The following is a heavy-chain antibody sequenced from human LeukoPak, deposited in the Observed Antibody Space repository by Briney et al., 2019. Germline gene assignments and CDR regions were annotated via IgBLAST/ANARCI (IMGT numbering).Heavy chain of an antibody. CDR2: ISGGGGSR. CDR1: GFTFSNYG. CDR3: AEDSPILTI. V-gene: IGHV3-23*01. D-gene: IGHD3-3*01. Sequence: GGSLRLSCAVSGFTFSNYGMSWIRQAPGQGLEWVSAISGGGGSRYYADSVKGRFTISRDNSKNTLYLQMNSLRAEDTAVFYCAEDSPILTIWGQGTLVSVSS. J-gene: IGHJ3*02.